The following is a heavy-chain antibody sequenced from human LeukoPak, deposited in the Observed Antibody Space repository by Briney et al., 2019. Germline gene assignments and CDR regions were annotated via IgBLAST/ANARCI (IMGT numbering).Heavy chain of an antibody. J-gene: IGHJ4*02. CDR1: GGSITYSHYY. D-gene: IGHD1-26*01. V-gene: IGHV4-39*01. Sequence: SETLSLTCSDSGGSITYSHYYWGWVRQPPGKGLEWIGGIYYSGSTYYNPSLKSRVTISVDTSRNEFSLRLSSVTAADTALYFCARQSGSYGGILDNWGQGILGTVSS. CDR2: IYYSGST. CDR3: ARQSGSYGGILDN.